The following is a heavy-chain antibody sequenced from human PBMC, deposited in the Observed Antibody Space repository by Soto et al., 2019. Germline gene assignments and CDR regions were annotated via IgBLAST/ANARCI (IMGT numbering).Heavy chain of an antibody. Sequence: GSLRLSCAAPGFTFSSYWMSWVRQAPGKGLEWVANIKQDGSEKYYVDSVKGRFTISRDNAKNSLYLQMNSLRAEDTAVYYCARTYSSGWYPGYYFDYWGQGTLVTSPQ. V-gene: IGHV3-7*01. D-gene: IGHD6-19*01. J-gene: IGHJ4*02. CDR3: ARTYSSGWYPGYYFDY. CDR1: GFTFSSYW. CDR2: IKQDGSEK.